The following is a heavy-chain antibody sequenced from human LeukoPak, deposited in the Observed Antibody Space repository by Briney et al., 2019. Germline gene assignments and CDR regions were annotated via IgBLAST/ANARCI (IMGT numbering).Heavy chain of an antibody. Sequence: GGSLSLSCGAWGVSLSDSVVRWVRPAPGKGLEWLGASSSDADVTYYAASVKGRFTISRDNSWNTVYLQMNSLRAEDTATYYCAKVGYCSNNCFRTHDYWGQGALVTVSS. D-gene: IGHD2-8*01. CDR1: GVSLSDSV. J-gene: IGHJ4*02. CDR2: SSSDADVT. CDR3: AKVGYCSNNCFRTHDY. V-gene: IGHV3-23*01.